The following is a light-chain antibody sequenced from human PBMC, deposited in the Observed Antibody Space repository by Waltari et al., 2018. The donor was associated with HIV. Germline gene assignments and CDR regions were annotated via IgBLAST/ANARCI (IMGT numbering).Light chain of an antibody. CDR1: DSDFGYGNF. J-gene: IGLJ2*01. CDR2: EVA. V-gene: IGLV2-14*03. CDR3: SSFTKDFTVI. Sequence: SVVTQPASVSGFPGQSVTISCTGTDSDFGYGNFVSWYQQHPGKAPKVILFEVASRASGVDDRFSGSKSGNTASLTISGLRTEDEANYYCSSFTKDFTVIFGGGTKVTIL.